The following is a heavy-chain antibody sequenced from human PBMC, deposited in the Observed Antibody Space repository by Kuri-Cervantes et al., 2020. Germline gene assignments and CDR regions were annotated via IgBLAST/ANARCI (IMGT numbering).Heavy chain of an antibody. Sequence: GSLRLSCTVSGGSISSYYWSWIRQPPGKGLEWIGYIYYSGSTNYNPSLKSRVTISVDRSKNQFSLKLSSVTAADTAVYYCARQYCSSTSCYFGFDPWGQGTLVTVSS. J-gene: IGHJ5*02. V-gene: IGHV4-59*08. CDR1: GGSISSYY. D-gene: IGHD2-2*01. CDR3: ARQYCSSTSCYFGFDP. CDR2: IYYSGST.